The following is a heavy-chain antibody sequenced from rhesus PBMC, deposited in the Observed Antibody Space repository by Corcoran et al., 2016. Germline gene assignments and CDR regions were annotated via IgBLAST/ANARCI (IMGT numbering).Heavy chain of an antibody. CDR2: VGGSSGNN. CDR1: GSSVSSGYG. CDR3: ARDNHRFDV. V-gene: IGHV4-127*01. J-gene: IGHJ5-1*01. Sequence: QVHLQESGPGLVKPSETLSLTCAVSGSSVSSGYGRSWLRQPPGEGLEWIGYVGGSSGNNNYKPALKSRITVSKDTSNNQFSLTLTSVTAADTAIYYCARDNHRFDVWGAGVLVTVSS.